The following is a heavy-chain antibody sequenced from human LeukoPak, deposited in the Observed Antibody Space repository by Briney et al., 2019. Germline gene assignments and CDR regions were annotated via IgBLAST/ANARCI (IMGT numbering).Heavy chain of an antibody. D-gene: IGHD6-19*01. Sequence: PGGSLRLSCAASGFTFSGYWMNWVRQSPGKGLEWVANIKQDASQKYYVDSVKGRFTISRDNSKNTLYLQMNSLRAEDTTVYYCARDFSSDVYYYYGMDVWGQGTTVTVSS. CDR2: IKQDASQK. CDR3: ARDFSSDVYYYYGMDV. V-gene: IGHV3-7*01. CDR1: GFTFSGYW. J-gene: IGHJ6*02.